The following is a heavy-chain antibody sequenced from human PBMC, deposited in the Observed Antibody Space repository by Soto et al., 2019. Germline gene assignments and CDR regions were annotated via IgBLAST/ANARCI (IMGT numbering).Heavy chain of an antibody. CDR3: AREGYYGSGSYYLGGWFDP. J-gene: IGHJ5*02. D-gene: IGHD3-10*01. CDR2: ISSSSSTI. CDR1: GFTFSSYS. V-gene: IGHV3-48*02. Sequence: SLRLSCAASGFTFSSYSMNWVRQAPGKGLEWVSYISSSSSTIYYADSVKGRFTISRDNAKNSLYLQMNSLRDEDTAVYYCAREGYYGSGSYYLGGWFDPWGQGTLVTVSS.